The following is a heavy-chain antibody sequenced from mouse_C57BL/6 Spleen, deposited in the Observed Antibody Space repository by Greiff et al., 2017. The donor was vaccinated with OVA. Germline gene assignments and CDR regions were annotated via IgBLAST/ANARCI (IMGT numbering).Heavy chain of an antibody. CDR1: GFNFSSYG. CDR2: ISSGGSYT. Sequence: EVQLVESGGDLVKPGGSLKLSCAASGFNFSSYGMSWVRQTPDKRLEWVATISSGGSYTYYPDSVKGRFTISRDNAKNTLYLQMSSLKSEDTAMYYCARLGKGYFDVWGTGTTVTVSS. J-gene: IGHJ1*03. V-gene: IGHV5-6*01. CDR3: ARLGKGYFDV. D-gene: IGHD4-1*01.